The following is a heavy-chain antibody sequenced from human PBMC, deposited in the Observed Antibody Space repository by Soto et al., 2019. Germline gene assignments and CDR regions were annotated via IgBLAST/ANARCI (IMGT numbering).Heavy chain of an antibody. Sequence: QVHLQESGPGLVKPSGTLSLTCAVSGDSSRSPNWWSWVRQPPGKGLEWIGQIDQRGSSTYNPSLTSLKGRVTMSIEWSKNQLSLMLTSVTAADTAVYYCAKHGALSFADWGHGTPVIVSS. CDR1: GDSSRSPNW. V-gene: IGHV4-4*02. CDR2: IDQRGSS. CDR3: AKHGALSFAD. J-gene: IGHJ4*01. D-gene: IGHD3-16*01.